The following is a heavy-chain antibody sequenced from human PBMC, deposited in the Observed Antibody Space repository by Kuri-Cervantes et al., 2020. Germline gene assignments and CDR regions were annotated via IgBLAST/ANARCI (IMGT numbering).Heavy chain of an antibody. J-gene: IGHJ6*02. CDR1: GFTFSSYA. CDR3: ARDRCSSTSCYMDYYYYGMDV. CDR2: ISYDGSSK. V-gene: IGHV3-30-3*01. Sequence: GESLKISCAASGFTFSSYAMHWVRQAPGKGLEWVAVISYDGSSKYYADSVKGRFTISRDNSKNTLYLQMNSLRAEDTAVYYCARDRCSSTSCYMDYYYYGMDVWGQGTTVTVSS. D-gene: IGHD2-2*02.